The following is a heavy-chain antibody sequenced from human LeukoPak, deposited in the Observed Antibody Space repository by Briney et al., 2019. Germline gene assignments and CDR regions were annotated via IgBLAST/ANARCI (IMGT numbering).Heavy chain of an antibody. J-gene: IGHJ6*03. D-gene: IGHD6-13*01. V-gene: IGHV4-34*01. CDR1: GGSFIGYY. CDR2: INHSGST. Sequence: PSEPLSLPCAVYGGSFIGYYWSWFRPPPGKGLEWIGEINHSGSTNYNPSLKSRVTISVDTSKNQFSLKLSSVTAADTAVYYCARGRISTWYYYYMDVWGKGTTVTVSS. CDR3: ARGRISTWYYYYMDV.